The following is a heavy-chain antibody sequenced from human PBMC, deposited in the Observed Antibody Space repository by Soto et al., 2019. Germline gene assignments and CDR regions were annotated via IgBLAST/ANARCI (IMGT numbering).Heavy chain of an antibody. CDR2: IYYSGSN. Sequence: QVQLQESGPGLVKPSETLSLTCTVSGGSVSSGSYYWSWIRQPPGKGLEWIGYIYYSGSNNYNPSIMSRVITSVHTSKYQSALKLSSVTAADTAVYYCASDRGVATSALPYCSYRMAVGGRGTTVPVSS. D-gene: IGHD5-12*01. CDR3: ASDRGVATSALPYCSYRMAV. J-gene: IGHJ6*02. CDR1: GGSVSSGSYY. V-gene: IGHV4-61*01.